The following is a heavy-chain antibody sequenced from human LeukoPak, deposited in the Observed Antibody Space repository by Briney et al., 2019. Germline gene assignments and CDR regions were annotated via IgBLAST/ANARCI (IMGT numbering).Heavy chain of an antibody. Sequence: GGSLRLSCAPSGFTFTSYAMSWARHAPGKGLEWVSATSGSGGGTLYADTVKGRLTTSRQNSKKTLYLRMNSQRAEDTAMYCCARGIYGDYVEIIFDYWGHGTLVTVSS. CDR2: TSGSGGGT. V-gene: IGHV3-23*01. CDR1: GFTFTSYA. J-gene: IGHJ4*01. CDR3: ARGIYGDYVEIIFDY. D-gene: IGHD4-17*01.